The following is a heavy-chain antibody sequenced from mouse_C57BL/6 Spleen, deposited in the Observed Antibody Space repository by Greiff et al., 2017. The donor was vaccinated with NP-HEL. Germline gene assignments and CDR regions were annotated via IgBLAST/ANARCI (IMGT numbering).Heavy chain of an antibody. Sequence: QVQLKQPGTELVKPGASVKLSCKASGYTFTSYWMHWVKQRPGQGLEWIGNINPSNGGTNYNEKFKSKATLTVDKSSSTAYMQLSSLTSEDSAVYYCARSGHYYGSSSDFDVWGTGTTVTVSS. D-gene: IGHD1-1*01. CDR3: ARSGHYYGSSSDFDV. V-gene: IGHV1-53*01. CDR1: GYTFTSYW. CDR2: INPSNGGT. J-gene: IGHJ1*03.